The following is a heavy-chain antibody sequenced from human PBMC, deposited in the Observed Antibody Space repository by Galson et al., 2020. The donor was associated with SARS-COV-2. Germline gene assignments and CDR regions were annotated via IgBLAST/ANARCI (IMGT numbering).Heavy chain of an antibody. CDR1: GGSISSGDYY. Sequence: SETLSLTCTVSGGSISSGDYYWSWIRQPPGKGLEWIGYIYYSGGTYYNPSLKSRVTISVDTSKNQFSLKLSSVTAADTAVYYCARGVEMATTYYFDYWGQGTLVTVSS. J-gene: IGHJ4*02. CDR3: ARGVEMATTYYFDY. D-gene: IGHD1-1*01. CDR2: IYYSGGT. V-gene: IGHV4-30-4*01.